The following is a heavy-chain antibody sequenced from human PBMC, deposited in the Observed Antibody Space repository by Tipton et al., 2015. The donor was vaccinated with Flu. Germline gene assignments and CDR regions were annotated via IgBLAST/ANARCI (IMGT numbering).Heavy chain of an antibody. D-gene: IGHD2-15*01. V-gene: IGHV4-4*07. CDR2: IYTSGST. Sequence: TLSLTCTVSGGSISSYYWSWIRQPAGKGLEWIGRIYTSGSTNYNPSPKSRVTMSVDTSKNQFSLKLSSVTAADTAVYYCAKAAGGSSQRPEYNWFDPWGQGTLVTVSS. CDR3: AKAAGGSSQRPEYNWFDP. J-gene: IGHJ5*02. CDR1: GGSISSYY.